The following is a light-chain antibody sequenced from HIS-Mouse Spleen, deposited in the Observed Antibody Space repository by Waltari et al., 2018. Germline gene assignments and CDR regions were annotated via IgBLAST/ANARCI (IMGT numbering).Light chain of an antibody. CDR1: ALPKKY. CDR3: YSTDSSGNHRV. J-gene: IGLJ2*01. CDR2: EDS. V-gene: IGLV3-10*01. Sequence: SYELTQPPSVSVSPGQTARITCSGDALPKKYAYWSQQKSGQAPVLVIYEDSKRPSGMPERFSGSSSGTMATLTISGAQVEDKADYYCYSTDSSGNHRVFGGGTKLTVL.